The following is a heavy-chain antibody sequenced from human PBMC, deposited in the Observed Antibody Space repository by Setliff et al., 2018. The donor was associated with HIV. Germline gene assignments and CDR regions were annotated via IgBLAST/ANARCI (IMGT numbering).Heavy chain of an antibody. CDR2: IIPIFATT. CDR3: ARGPRVGTHLWLFYY. V-gene: IGHV1-69*05. J-gene: IGHJ4*02. CDR1: GGTFSSYG. Sequence: ASVKVSCKASGGTFSSYGITWVRQAPGQGLEWMGGIIPIFATTNYAQKFQDRFTITTDESTSTAYMELSSLRSDDTAVYYCARGPRVGTHLWLFYYWGQGTLVTVSS. D-gene: IGHD5-18*01.